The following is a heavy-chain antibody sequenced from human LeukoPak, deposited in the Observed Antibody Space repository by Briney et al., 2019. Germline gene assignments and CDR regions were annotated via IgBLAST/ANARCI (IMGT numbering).Heavy chain of an antibody. J-gene: IGHJ4*02. CDR2: ISDGGSTT. CDR1: GFTFSDYA. D-gene: IGHD3-22*01. Sequence: GGSLRLSCVASGFTFSDYAMNWVRQAPGKGLVWVSRISDGGSTTTYADSVKGRFTISRDNAKNTLYLQMNGLRAEDTAVYYCSRSAYYDGSGNYYDYWGQGTLVTVSS. V-gene: IGHV3-74*01. CDR3: SRSAYYDGSGNYYDY.